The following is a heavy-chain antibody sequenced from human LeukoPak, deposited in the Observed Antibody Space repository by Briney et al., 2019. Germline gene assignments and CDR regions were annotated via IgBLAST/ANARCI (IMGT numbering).Heavy chain of an antibody. CDR2: IYSGGST. CDR3: AKDLITVVTPFDY. CDR1: GFTVSSNY. Sequence: GGSLRLSCAASGFTVSSNYMSWVRQAPGKGLEWVSVIYSGGSTYYADSVKGRFTISRDNSKNTLYLQMNSLRAEDTAVYYCAKDLITVVTPFDYWGQGTLVTVSS. D-gene: IGHD4-23*01. J-gene: IGHJ4*02. V-gene: IGHV3-53*01.